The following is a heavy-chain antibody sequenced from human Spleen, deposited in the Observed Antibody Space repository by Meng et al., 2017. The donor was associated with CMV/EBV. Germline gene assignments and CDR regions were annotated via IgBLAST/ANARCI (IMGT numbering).Heavy chain of an antibody. CDR3: ARDHAQTGYDYFDY. J-gene: IGHJ4*02. Sequence: SVKVSCKASGYTFTAHYFHWVRQAPGQGLEWMGGIIPFFGIPNYVEKFQGRVTITMDESTSTVYMELRSLRSEDTAIYYCARDHAQTGYDYFDYWGQGTLVTVSS. CDR2: IIPFFGIP. D-gene: IGHD3-9*01. V-gene: IGHV1-69*05. CDR1: GYTFTAHY.